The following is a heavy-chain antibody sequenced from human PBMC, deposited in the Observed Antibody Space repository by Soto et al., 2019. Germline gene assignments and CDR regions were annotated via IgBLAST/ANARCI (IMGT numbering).Heavy chain of an antibody. J-gene: IGHJ6*02. CDR1: GFSVSSDY. D-gene: IGHD3-10*01. CDR2: IYSGGDT. Sequence: PGGSLRLSCAASGFSVSSDYMSWVRQAPGKGLEWVSLIYSGGDTYYADSVKGRFTISRDISSNTIYLHMTSLRADDTAVYFCAKGVLSFHYGMEVWGQGTTVTVSS. V-gene: IGHV3-53*01. CDR3: AKGVLSFHYGMEV.